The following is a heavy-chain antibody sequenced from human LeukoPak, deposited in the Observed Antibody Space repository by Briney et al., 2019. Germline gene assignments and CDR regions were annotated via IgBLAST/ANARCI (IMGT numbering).Heavy chain of an antibody. J-gene: IGHJ2*01. CDR2: IIPIFGTA. CDR3: ARDRTTVTTSWYFDL. V-gene: IGHV1-69*05. CDR1: GGTFSSYA. Sequence: ASVKVSCKASGGTFSSYAISWVRQAPGQGLEWMGGIIPIFGTANYAQKFQGRVTMTRDTSTSTVYMELSSLRSEDTAVYYCARDRTTVTTSWYFDLWGRGTLVTVSS. D-gene: IGHD4-17*01.